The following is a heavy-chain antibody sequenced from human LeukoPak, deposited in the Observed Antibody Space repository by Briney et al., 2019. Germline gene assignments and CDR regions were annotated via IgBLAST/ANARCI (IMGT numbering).Heavy chain of an antibody. CDR2: TYYRSKWYN. V-gene: IGHV6-1*01. CDR1: GDSVSSNSAA. J-gene: IGHJ4*02. CDR3: ARGKYSSGWYDVFYYFDY. Sequence: SQTLSLTCAISGDSVSSNSAAWNWIRQSPSRGLEWLGRTYYRSKWYNDYAVSVKSRITINPDTSKNQFSLQLNSVTPEDTAVYYCARGKYSSGWYDVFYYFDYWGQGTLVTVSS. D-gene: IGHD6-19*01.